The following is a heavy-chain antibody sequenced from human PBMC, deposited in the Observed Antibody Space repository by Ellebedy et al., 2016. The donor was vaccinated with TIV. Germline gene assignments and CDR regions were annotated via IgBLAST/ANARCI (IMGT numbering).Heavy chain of an antibody. V-gene: IGHV3-23*01. CDR1: GFTFSSYA. D-gene: IGHD3-3*01. J-gene: IGHJ6*03. CDR2: ISGSGGST. CDR3: ATIFANYYYYYMDV. Sequence: GESLKISCAASGFTFSSYAMSWVRQAPGKGLEWVSAISGSGGSTYYADSVKGRFTISRDNSKNTLYLRMNSLRAEDTAVYYCATIFANYYYYYMDVWGKGTTVTVSS.